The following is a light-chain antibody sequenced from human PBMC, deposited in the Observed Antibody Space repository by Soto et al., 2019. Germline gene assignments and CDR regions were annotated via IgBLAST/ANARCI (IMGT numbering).Light chain of an antibody. CDR1: QSISSY. J-gene: IGKJ1*01. CDR3: QQSYSSSWT. CDR2: AAS. Sequence: DIQMTQSPSSLSASVGDRVTITCRASQSISSYLNWYQQKPGKAPNLLIYAASSLQSGVPSRFSGSGSGTVFTLPISSLQPEDFATYYCQQSYSSSWTFGQGTTVEIK. V-gene: IGKV1-39*01.